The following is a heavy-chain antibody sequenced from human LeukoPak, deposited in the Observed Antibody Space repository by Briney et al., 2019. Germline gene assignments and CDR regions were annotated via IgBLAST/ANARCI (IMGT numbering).Heavy chain of an antibody. J-gene: IGHJ5*02. V-gene: IGHV3-64*01. CDR3: ARVVRQLGFIWLDP. CDR1: GFTFSSYA. Sequence: GGSLRLSCAASGFTFSSYAMHWVRQAPGKGLEYVSAISSNGGSTYYANSVKGRFTISRDNSKNTLYLQMCSLRAEDMAVYYCARVVRQLGFIWLDPWGQGTLVTVSS. CDR2: ISSNGGST. D-gene: IGHD3-10*02.